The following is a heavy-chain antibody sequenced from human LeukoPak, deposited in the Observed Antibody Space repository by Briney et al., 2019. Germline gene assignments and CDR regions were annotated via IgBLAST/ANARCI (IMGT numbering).Heavy chain of an antibody. CDR2: IGSSGSTV. Sequence: GGSLRLSCAASGFSFSAYEMNWVRQAPGKGLEWVSYIGSSGSTVYYADSVKGRVTISRDNAKNSLCMQMEIMRDEDTAIYYFARDILEYSNSPAALDIWGQGTMVTVSS. CDR1: GFSFSAYE. D-gene: IGHD4-23*01. V-gene: IGHV3-48*03. CDR3: ARDILEYSNSPAALDI. J-gene: IGHJ3*02.